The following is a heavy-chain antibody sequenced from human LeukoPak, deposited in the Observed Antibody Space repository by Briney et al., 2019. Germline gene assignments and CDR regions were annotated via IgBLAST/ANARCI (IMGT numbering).Heavy chain of an antibody. CDR3: AREEVRGVIVSTDYGMDV. V-gene: IGHV3-74*01. CDR2: INSEGTST. CDR1: GFTFSSYW. J-gene: IGHJ6*04. Sequence: GGSLRLSCAASGFTFSSYWMHWVRQAPGKGLVWVSRINSEGTSTSYADSVKGPFTISRDNAKNTLYLQMNSLRVEDTAVYYCAREEVRGVIVSTDYGMDVWGKGTTVTVSS. D-gene: IGHD3-10*01.